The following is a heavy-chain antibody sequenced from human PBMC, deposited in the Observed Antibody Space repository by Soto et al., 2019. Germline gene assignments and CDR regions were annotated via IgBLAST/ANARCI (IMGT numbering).Heavy chain of an antibody. V-gene: IGHV3-30*03. J-gene: IGHJ4*02. CDR2: ISYDGGLQ. CDR1: GFTFTSYG. CDR3: VSDRGYGHASVPYS. Sequence: QAHLVESWGGVVQPGRSLRLSCAASGFTFTSYGMHWVRQAPGTRLEWVAVISYDGGLQHYADSVKGRFTSSRDNSKNMVLLQMNSLRAEDTAVYYCVSDRGYGHASVPYSWGQGTLVSVSS. D-gene: IGHD5-18*01.